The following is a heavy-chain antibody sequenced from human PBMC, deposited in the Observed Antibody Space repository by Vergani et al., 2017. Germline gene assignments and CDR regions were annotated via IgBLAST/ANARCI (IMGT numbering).Heavy chain of an antibody. V-gene: IGHV4-38-2*01. J-gene: IGHJ5*02. CDR1: GDSISSGNN. D-gene: IGHD3-22*01. Sequence: QVNLQESGPGLVKPSETLSLTCAVSGDSISSGNNWGWIRQPPGKGLEWISSVSHSGDTYFNPSHKGRVSISMDTSKTYFFLTLSSVTAADTAMYYCARRSSSYYFDIWGQGVLITVSS. CDR2: VSHSGDT. CDR3: ARRSSSYYFDI.